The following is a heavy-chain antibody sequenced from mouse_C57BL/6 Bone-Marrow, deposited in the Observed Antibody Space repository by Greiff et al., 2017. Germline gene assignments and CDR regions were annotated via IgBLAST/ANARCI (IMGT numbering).Heavy chain of an antibody. CDR3: AREVREGSYWYIDV. D-gene: IGHD2-12*01. Sequence: VQLQQSGPELVKPGASVKISCKASGYSFTDYNMNWVKQSNGKSLEWIGVINPNYGTTSYNQKFKGKATLTVDPSSSTAYMQLNSLTSEDSAVNYCAREVREGSYWYIDVWGTGTTVTVSS. J-gene: IGHJ1*03. CDR1: GYSFTDYN. CDR2: INPNYGTT. V-gene: IGHV1-39*01.